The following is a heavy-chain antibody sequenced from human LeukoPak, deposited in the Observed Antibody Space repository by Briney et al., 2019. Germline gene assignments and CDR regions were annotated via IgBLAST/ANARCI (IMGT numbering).Heavy chain of an antibody. CDR2: FNPNSGGT. CDR3: ARRGSSALYYYGLDV. Sequence: ASVKVSCKASGYTFTGYYMHWVRQAPGQGLEWMGWFNPNSGGTNYAQKFQGRVTMTRDTSISTAYLELSRLTSDDTAVYYCARRGSSALYYYGLDVWGQGTTVTVSS. CDR1: GYTFTGYY. J-gene: IGHJ6*02. V-gene: IGHV1-2*02. D-gene: IGHD1-26*01.